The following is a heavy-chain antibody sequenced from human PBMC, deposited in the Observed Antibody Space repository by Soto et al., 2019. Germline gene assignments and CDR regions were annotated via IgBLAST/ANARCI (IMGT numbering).Heavy chain of an antibody. Sequence: SETLSLTCTVSGGSISSGGYYWSWIRQHPGKGLEWIGYIYYSGSTYYNPSLKSRVTISVDTSKNQLSLKLSSVTAADTAVYYCARGKTIFGVVSYGMDVWGQGTTVTVSS. CDR2: IYYSGST. CDR1: GGSISSGGYY. CDR3: ARGKTIFGVVSYGMDV. J-gene: IGHJ6*02. D-gene: IGHD3-3*01. V-gene: IGHV4-31*03.